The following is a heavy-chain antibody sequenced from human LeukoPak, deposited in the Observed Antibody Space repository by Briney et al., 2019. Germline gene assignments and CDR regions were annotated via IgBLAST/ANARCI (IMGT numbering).Heavy chain of an antibody. CDR1: GGSISSSSYY. V-gene: IGHV4-39*07. D-gene: IGHD3-9*01. CDR2: IYYSGST. J-gene: IGHJ4*02. Sequence: SETLSLTCTVSGGSISSSSYYWGWIRQPPGKGLEWIGSIYYSGSTNYNPSLKSRVTISVDTSKNQFSLKLSSVTAADTAVYYCARYDILTGQSDYWGQGTLVTVSS. CDR3: ARYDILTGQSDY.